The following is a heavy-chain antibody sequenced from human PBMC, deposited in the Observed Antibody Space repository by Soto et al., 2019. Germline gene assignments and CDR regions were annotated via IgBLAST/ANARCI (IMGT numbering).Heavy chain of an antibody. CDR2: TRNKANSYTT. CDR1: GFTFSDHY. Sequence: GGSLRLSCAASGFTFSDHYMDWVRQAPGKGLEWVGRTRNKANSYTTEYAASVKGRFTISRDDSKSSLYLQMNSLKTEDTAVYYCVRGAGPTANYYYYGLDVWGQGTTVTVSS. CDR3: VRGAGPTANYYYYGLDV. V-gene: IGHV3-72*01. D-gene: IGHD1-26*01. J-gene: IGHJ6*02.